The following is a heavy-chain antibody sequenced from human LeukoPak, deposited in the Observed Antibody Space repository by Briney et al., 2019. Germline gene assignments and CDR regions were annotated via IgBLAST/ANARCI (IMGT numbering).Heavy chain of an antibody. V-gene: IGHV4-59*12. CDR2: IYYSGST. CDR1: GGSISSYY. J-gene: IGHJ6*03. CDR3: AREINYDFWSGDSTGYYYYYMDV. D-gene: IGHD3-3*01. Sequence: SETLSLTCTVSGGSISSYYWSWIRQPPGKGLEWIGYIYYSGSTNYNPSLKSRVTISVDTSKNQFSLKLTSVTAADTAVYYCAREINYDFWSGDSTGYYYYYMDVWGKGTTVTVSS.